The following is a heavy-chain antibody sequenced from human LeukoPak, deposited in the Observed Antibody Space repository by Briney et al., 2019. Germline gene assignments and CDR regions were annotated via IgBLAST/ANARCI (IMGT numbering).Heavy chain of an antibody. J-gene: IGHJ4*02. CDR3: ARAGIIIAAAGTFLKPPDY. CDR2: IYYSGST. D-gene: IGHD6-13*01. Sequence: PSETLSLTCTVSGGSVSSGSYYWSWIRQPPGKGLEWIGYIYYSGSTNYNPSLKSRVTISVDTSKNQFSLKLSSVTAADTAVYYCARAGIIIAAAGTFLKPPDYWGQGTLVTVSS. V-gene: IGHV4-61*01. CDR1: GGSVSSGSYY.